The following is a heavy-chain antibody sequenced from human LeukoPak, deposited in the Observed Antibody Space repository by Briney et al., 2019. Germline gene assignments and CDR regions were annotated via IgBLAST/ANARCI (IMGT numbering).Heavy chain of an antibody. Sequence: GGSLRLSCAASGFTFSSYSMNWVRQAPGKGLEWVSSISSSSSYIYYADSVKGRFTISRDNAKNSLYLEMNSLRAEDTAVYYCARPLGGGYGTPLGNWGQEPLVTVSS. V-gene: IGHV3-21*01. CDR3: ARPLGGGYGTPLGN. CDR2: ISSSSSYI. D-gene: IGHD2-15*01. J-gene: IGHJ4*02. CDR1: GFTFSSYS.